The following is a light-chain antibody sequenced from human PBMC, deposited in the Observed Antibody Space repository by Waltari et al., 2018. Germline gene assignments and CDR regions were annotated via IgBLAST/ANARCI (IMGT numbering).Light chain of an antibody. CDR3: ALYMGSGIWV. CDR1: SVLLSNTPY. CDR2: TAN. V-gene: IGLV8-61*01. J-gene: IGLJ3*02. Sequence: QTVVTQEPYLSVSPGGTVTLTCALSSVLLSNTPYATWYQQTPGQAHRTLPYTANARSSVVPDRFSGSILGNTSALTITGAQADDESDYYCALYMGSGIWVFGGGTRLTVL.